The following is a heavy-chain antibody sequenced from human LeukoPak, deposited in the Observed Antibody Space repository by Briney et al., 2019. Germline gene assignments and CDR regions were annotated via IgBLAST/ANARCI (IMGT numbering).Heavy chain of an antibody. CDR3: AKATVGGYED. V-gene: IGHV3-53*01. Sequence: PGGSLRLSCAASGIIVSSNYMSWVRQAPWRGLEGVSVVASDGSTKYADSVKGRFAISRDNSKNTLYLQMNSLRAEDTGVYYCAKATVGGYEDWGQGTLVTVSS. CDR2: VASDGST. J-gene: IGHJ4*02. D-gene: IGHD5-12*01. CDR1: GIIVSSNY.